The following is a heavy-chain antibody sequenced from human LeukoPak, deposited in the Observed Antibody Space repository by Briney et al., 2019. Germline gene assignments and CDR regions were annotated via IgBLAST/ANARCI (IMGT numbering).Heavy chain of an antibody. CDR3: AEAAGTWLAHFDY. V-gene: IGHV3-30*18. CDR2: VSNDGTDK. CDR1: GFTFSSYG. D-gene: IGHD6-19*01. J-gene: IGHJ4*02. Sequence: GGSLRLSCVGSGFTFSSYGMHWVRQAPGKGLEWVAVVSNDGTDKNHADSVKGRFTISRDNSKNTLYLQMNNLRGEDTAVYYCAEAAGTWLAHFDYWGQGILVIVSS.